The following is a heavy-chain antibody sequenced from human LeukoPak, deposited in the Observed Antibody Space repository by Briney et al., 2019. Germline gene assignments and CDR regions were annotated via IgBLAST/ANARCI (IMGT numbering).Heavy chain of an antibody. J-gene: IGHJ4*02. CDR1: GFTFSSYA. D-gene: IGHD3-22*01. Sequence: GGSLRLSCAASGFTFSSYAMHWVRQAPGKGLEYVSAISSNGGSTYYANSVKGRFTISRDNSKNTLYLQMGRLRAEDTAVYHCARGYDSSGYYTEFGYWGQGTLVTVSS. CDR3: ARGYDSSGYYTEFGY. CDR2: ISSNGGST. V-gene: IGHV3-64*01.